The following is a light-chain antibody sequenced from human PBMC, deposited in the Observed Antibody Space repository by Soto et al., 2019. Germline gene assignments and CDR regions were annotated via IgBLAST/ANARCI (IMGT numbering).Light chain of an antibody. V-gene: IGKV1-39*01. CDR3: QRSFSTPLT. CDR1: QSISSY. Sequence: DIQMTQSPSSLSESVGDRVTITCRARQSISSYLHWYQQKPGKTPKLLIYAASSLQSGVPSRFSGSGSGTDFTLTISSLQPEDFATYYCQRSFSTPLTFGGGTKMEIK. J-gene: IGKJ4*02. CDR2: AAS.